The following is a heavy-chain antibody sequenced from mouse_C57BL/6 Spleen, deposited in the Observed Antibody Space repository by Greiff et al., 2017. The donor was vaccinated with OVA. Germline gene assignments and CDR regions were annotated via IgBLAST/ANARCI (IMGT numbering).Heavy chain of an antibody. CDR1: GYAFSSSW. J-gene: IGHJ4*01. V-gene: IGHV1-82*01. CDR3: ARSAGRRAMDY. D-gene: IGHD1-1*01. Sequence: QVQLKESGPELVKPGASVKISCKASGYAFSSSWMNWVKQRPGKGLEWIGRIYPGDGDTNYNGKFKGKATLTADKSSSTAYMQLSSLTSEDSAVYFCARSAGRRAMDYWGQGTSVTVSS. CDR2: IYPGDGDT.